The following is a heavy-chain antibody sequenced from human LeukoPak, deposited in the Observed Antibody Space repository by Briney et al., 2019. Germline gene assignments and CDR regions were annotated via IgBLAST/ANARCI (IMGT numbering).Heavy chain of an antibody. CDR3: ARQSTGINFDY. CDR1: CSSISSGYY. CDR2: IYHSGST. Sequence: PSETLSLTCAVSCSSISSGYYWGWIRQPPGKGLEWIGSIYHSGSTYYNPSLKSRVTISVDTSKNQFSLKLSSVTAADTAVYYCARQSTGINFDYWGQGTLVTVSS. J-gene: IGHJ4*02. D-gene: IGHD6-13*01. V-gene: IGHV4-38-2*01.